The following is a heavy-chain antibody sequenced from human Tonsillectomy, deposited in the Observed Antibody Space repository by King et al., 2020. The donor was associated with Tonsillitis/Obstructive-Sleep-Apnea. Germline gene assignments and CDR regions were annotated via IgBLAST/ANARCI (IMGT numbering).Heavy chain of an antibody. CDR3: ARYSDVFEH. D-gene: IGHD4-17*01. Sequence: QLVQSGAEVKKSGESLNISCEGSGYSFTSYVIGGVRQMHGKGRGWMGIIYPVDLATSYSPPFQGQVTISADKSISTAYLQWSSLRASDTAMYYCARYSDVFEHWGQGTLVTVSS. CDR2: IYPVDLAT. J-gene: IGHJ4*02. V-gene: IGHV5-51*01. CDR1: GYSFTSYV.